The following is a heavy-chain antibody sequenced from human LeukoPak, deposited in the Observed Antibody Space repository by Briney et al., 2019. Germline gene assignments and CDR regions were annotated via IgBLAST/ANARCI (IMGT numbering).Heavy chain of an antibody. Sequence: GGSLRLSCAASGFTFSDYYMSWIRQAPEKGLEWVSYISSSGGYRNYADSVKGRFTISRDDAKNSLYLQMNSLRAEDTAVYYCAKKGIDGSGYDLDYWGQGTLVTVSS. CDR1: GFTFSDYY. J-gene: IGHJ4*02. V-gene: IGHV3-11*03. CDR2: ISSSGGYR. D-gene: IGHD5-12*01. CDR3: AKKGIDGSGYDLDY.